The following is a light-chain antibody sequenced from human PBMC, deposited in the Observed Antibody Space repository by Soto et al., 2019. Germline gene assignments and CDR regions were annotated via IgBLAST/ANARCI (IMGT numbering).Light chain of an antibody. CDR3: QQRADWPVT. CDR1: QSVGSY. J-gene: IGKJ1*01. V-gene: IGKV3-11*01. CDR2: DAS. Sequence: EIVLTQSPGTLSLSPGERATLSCRASQSVGSYFAWYQQKPGQAPRLLIYDASNRAPGIPARFSGSGSGTDFTLTISSLEPDDFAIYSCQQRADWPVTFGQGTRVDIK.